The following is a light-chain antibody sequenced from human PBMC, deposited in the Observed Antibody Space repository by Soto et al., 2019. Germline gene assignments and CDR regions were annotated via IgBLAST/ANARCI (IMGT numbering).Light chain of an antibody. Sequence: DIQMTQSPPTLSASVGDRVTITCRASQTISNWLAWYQQKPGKAPKLLVYKASSLESGVPSRFSGSGSGTEFTLTISSLQPDDFATYYCQQYNTYSWTFGQGTKVEI. CDR2: KAS. CDR3: QQYNTYSWT. V-gene: IGKV1-5*03. CDR1: QTISNW. J-gene: IGKJ1*01.